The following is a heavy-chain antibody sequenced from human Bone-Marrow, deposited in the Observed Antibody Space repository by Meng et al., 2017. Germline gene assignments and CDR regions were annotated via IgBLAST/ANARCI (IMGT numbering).Heavy chain of an antibody. CDR1: GGAITTTTYH. CDR3: ARLSSGWYVSVFDN. Sequence: QVHLQASGPGLVKPSETLSSPCMFSGGAITTTTYHWAWIRQPPGKGLEWIGSSYYSGSTHYSSSLKSRVTMSVDTSKNQFSLRLSTMTAADTAVYYCARLSSGWYVSVFDNWGQGILVTVSS. V-gene: IGHV4-39*01. D-gene: IGHD6-19*01. CDR2: SYYSGST. J-gene: IGHJ4*02.